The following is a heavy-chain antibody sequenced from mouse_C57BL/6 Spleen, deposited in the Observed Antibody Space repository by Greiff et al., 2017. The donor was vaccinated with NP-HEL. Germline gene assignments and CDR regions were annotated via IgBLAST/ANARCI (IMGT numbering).Heavy chain of an antibody. V-gene: IGHV5-17*01. CDR1: GFTFSDYG. CDR3: ARAYRDDASRTGAMDY. J-gene: IGHJ4*01. Sequence: DVMLVESGGGLVKPGGSLKLSCAASGFTFSDYGMHWVRQAPEKGLEWVAYISSGSSTIYYADTVKGRFTISRDNAKNTLFLKMTSLRSEDKGMYYCARAYRDDASRTGAMDYWGQGTSVTVSS. D-gene: IGHD2-14*01. CDR2: ISSGSSTI.